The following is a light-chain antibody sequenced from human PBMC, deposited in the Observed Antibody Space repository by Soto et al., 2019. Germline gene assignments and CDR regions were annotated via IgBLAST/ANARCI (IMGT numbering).Light chain of an antibody. V-gene: IGKV1D-12*01. Sequence: DIQMTQSPSSVSASVGDRDTITCQASQGISRSLAWYQQKPGKAPKLLIYSASSLQSGVPSRFSGSGFGTDFTLTISSLQPEDFATYYCQQADTFPITFGQGTRLEI. CDR3: QQADTFPIT. CDR1: QGISRS. J-gene: IGKJ5*01. CDR2: SAS.